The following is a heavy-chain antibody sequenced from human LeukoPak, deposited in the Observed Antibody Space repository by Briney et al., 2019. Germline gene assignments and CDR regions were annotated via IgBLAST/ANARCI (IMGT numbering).Heavy chain of an antibody. J-gene: IGHJ4*02. CDR1: GFTFSSDT. CDR2: INWNGGST. CDR3: ARGGWFGELLFDY. Sequence: GGSLRLSCAASGFTFSSDTMNWVRQAPGQGLERVSGINWNGGSTGYADSVKGRFTISRDNAKNSLYLQMNSLRAEDTALYYCARGGWFGELLFDYWGQGTLVTVSS. D-gene: IGHD3-10*01. V-gene: IGHV3-20*04.